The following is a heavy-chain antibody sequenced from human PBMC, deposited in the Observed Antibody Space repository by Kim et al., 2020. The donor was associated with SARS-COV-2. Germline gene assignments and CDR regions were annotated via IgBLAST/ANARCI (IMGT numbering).Heavy chain of an antibody. J-gene: IGHJ4*02. CDR2: ISGSGYNT. CDR1: GFTFSSYA. Sequence: GGSLRLSCAASGFTFSSYAMAWVRQAPGKGLEWVSAISGSGYNTYYSDSVQGRFTISRDSSQNTVYLQVNSLRGEDTAVYYCAKDRAAAAGTGQFDYWGQGSLVTVAS. CDR3: AKDRAAAAGTGQFDY. D-gene: IGHD6-13*01. V-gene: IGHV3-23*01.